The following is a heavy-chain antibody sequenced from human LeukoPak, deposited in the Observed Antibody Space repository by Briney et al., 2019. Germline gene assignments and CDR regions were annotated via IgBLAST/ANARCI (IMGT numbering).Heavy chain of an antibody. V-gene: IGHV1-69*06. J-gene: IGHJ6*03. Sequence: WASVKVSCKASGGTFSSYAISWVRQAPGQGLEWMGGIIPIFGTANYAQKFQGRVAITADKSTSTAYMELSSLRSEDTAVYYCARGPDARYFDWLSYYYYYMDVWGKGTTVTISS. CDR3: ARGPDARYFDWLSYYYYYMDV. D-gene: IGHD3-9*01. CDR2: IIPIFGTA. CDR1: GGTFSSYA.